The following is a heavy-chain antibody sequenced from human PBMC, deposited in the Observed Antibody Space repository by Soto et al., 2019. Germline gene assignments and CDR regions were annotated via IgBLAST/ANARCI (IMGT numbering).Heavy chain of an antibody. J-gene: IGHJ4*02. D-gene: IGHD6-13*01. V-gene: IGHV3-11*06. CDR3: ARYYRSSWYDY. CDR1: GFTFSDYY. CDR2: ITSSSSHT. Sequence: GGSLRLSCAASGFTFSDYYMSWIRQAPGKGLEWVSYITSSSSHTNYAESVKGRFTISRGNAKNSLYLQMNSLRAEDTAVYYCARYYRSSWYDYWGQGTLVTVSS.